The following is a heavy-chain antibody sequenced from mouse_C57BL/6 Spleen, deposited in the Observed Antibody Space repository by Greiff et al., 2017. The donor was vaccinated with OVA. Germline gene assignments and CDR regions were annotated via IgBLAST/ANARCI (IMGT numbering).Heavy chain of an antibody. D-gene: IGHD4-1*01. CDR2: IRLKSDNYAT. V-gene: IGHV6-3*01. CDR3: TSNWGGAYFDY. CDR1: GFTFSNYW. J-gene: IGHJ2*01. Sequence: EVKLQESGGGLVQPGGSMKLSCVASGFTFSNYWMNWVRQSPEKGLEWVAQIRLKSDNYATHYAESVKGRFTISRDDSKSRVYLQMNNLRAEDTGIYYCTSNWGGAYFDYWGQGTTLTVSS.